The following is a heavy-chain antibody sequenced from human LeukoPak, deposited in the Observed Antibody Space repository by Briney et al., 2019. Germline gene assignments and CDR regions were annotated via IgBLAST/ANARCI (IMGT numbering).Heavy chain of an antibody. Sequence: GGSLRLSCAASGFTFSSYWMSWLRQAPGKGLEWVANMKQDGSEKYYVDSVEGRFTISRDNAENSLSLQMNSLRAEDTAVYYCARADSYSWYGSWGQGTLVTVSS. D-gene: IGHD6-13*01. J-gene: IGHJ4*02. CDR2: MKQDGSEK. CDR3: ARADSYSWYGS. CDR1: GFTFSSYW. V-gene: IGHV3-7*01.